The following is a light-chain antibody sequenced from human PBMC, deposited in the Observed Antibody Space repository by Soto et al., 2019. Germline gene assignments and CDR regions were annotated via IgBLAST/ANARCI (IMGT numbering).Light chain of an antibody. V-gene: IGLV2-23*01. Sequence: QSVLTQPASVSGSPGQSITISCTGTSSDDGSYNLVSWYQQHPGKAPKLMIYEGSKRPSGVSNRFSGSKSGNTASLTISGLQAEDEADYYCCSDAGSRVFGTGTKVTVL. CDR1: SSDDGSYNL. CDR2: EGS. CDR3: CSDAGSRV. J-gene: IGLJ1*01.